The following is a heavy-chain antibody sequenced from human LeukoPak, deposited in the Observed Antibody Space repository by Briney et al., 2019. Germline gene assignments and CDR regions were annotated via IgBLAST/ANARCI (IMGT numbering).Heavy chain of an antibody. J-gene: IGHJ4*02. CDR1: GFTFSSYS. V-gene: IGHV3-48*01. D-gene: IGHD1-7*01. CDR3: ARAWNYVFF. CDR2: ISSRSSTI. Sequence: GGSLRLSCAASGFTFSSYSMNWVRQAPGKGLEWVSYISSRSSTIYYADSVKGRFTISRDNAKNSLYLQMNSLRAEDTAVYYCARAWNYVFFWGQGTLVTVSS.